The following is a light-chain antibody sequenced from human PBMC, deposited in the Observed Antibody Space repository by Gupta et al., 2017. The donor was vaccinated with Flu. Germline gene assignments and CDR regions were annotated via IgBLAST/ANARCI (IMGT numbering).Light chain of an antibody. CDR3: QQYNSYSQSWT. V-gene: IGKV1-5*03. J-gene: IGKJ1*01. CDR2: KAS. Sequence: DIQMTQSPSTLSASVGDRVTITCRASQSISSWLAWYQQKPGKAPKLLIYKASSLESGVPSRFSGSGSGTEFTLTISSLQPDDFATYYCQQYNSYSQSWTFGHGTKVEIK. CDR1: QSISSW.